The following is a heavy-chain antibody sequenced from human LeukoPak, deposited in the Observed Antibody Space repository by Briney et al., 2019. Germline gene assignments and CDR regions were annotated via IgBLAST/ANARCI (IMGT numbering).Heavy chain of an antibody. V-gene: IGHV3-48*02. J-gene: IGHJ4*02. CDR3: ARDHNWGFDF. Sequence: PGRSLRLSCAASGFTFSSYNMNWVRQAPGKGLEWVSYIDITSSTIHYADSVKGRFTISRGNAKNSLYLQMNSLRDEDTAVYYCARDHNWGFDFWGQGTLVTVSS. CDR1: GFTFSSYN. CDR2: IDITSSTI. D-gene: IGHD7-27*01.